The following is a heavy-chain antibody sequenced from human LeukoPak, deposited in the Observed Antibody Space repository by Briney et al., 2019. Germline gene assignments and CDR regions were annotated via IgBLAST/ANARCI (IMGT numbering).Heavy chain of an antibody. CDR1: GFTFSSYA. CDR3: AKKGWFGELLFAR. V-gene: IGHV3-23*01. J-gene: IGHJ4*02. CDR2: ISGSGGST. D-gene: IGHD3-10*01. Sequence: PGGSLRLSCAASGFTFSSYAMSWVRQAPGKGLEWVSAISGSGGSTYYADSVKGRFTISRDNSKNTLYLQMNSLRAEDTAVYHCAKKGWFGELLFARWGQGTLVTVSS.